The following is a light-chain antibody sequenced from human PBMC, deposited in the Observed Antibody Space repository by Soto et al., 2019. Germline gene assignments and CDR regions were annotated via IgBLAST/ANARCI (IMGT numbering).Light chain of an antibody. CDR1: QSIGRN. J-gene: IGKJ1*01. CDR2: TSS. Sequence: IQLTHSPSSLSASVGDRGTISCRASQSIGRNLNWYQQKPGKAPTLLMFTSSNLQSGVPSRFSGSGSGTDFILTISSLQPEDFATYYCQQSYSTPPTFGQGAKVDI. V-gene: IGKV1-39*01. CDR3: QQSYSTPPT.